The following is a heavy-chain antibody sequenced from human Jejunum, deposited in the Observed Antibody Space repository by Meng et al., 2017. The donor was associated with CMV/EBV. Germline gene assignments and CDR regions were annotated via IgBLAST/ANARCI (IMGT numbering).Heavy chain of an antibody. Sequence: GFTFSSYAMSWVRQAPGKGLEWVSSISGNSNYIFYRDSVEGRFTISRDNAKNSLFLQMNSLRAEDSAVYYCARDMVWGDPNSFDAWGQGTLVTVSS. CDR1: GFTFSSYA. CDR3: ARDMVWGDPNSFDA. D-gene: IGHD3-10*01. CDR2: ISGNSNYI. J-gene: IGHJ5*02. V-gene: IGHV3-21*01.